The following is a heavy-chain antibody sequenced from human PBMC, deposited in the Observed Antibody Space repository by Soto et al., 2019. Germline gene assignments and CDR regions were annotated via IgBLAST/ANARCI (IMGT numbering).Heavy chain of an antibody. V-gene: IGHV4-39*01. CDR2: VFFMGNT. CDR3: VRLTSRIAAETNGRSNYLDT. Sequence: PSETLSLTCSVSGGSVTSGSSYWGWVRQAPGKGLEWIGDVFFMGNTWYNADLKARLTISVDTSNDQFSLRLSSVTAADTAFYFCVRLTSRIAAETNGRSNYLDTWAPGTLVTVSS. J-gene: IGHJ4*02. CDR1: GGSVTSGSSY. D-gene: IGHD2-8*01.